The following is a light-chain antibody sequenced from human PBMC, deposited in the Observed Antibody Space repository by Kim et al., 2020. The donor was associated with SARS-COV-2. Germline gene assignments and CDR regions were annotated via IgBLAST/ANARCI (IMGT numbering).Light chain of an antibody. Sequence: DIQMTQSPSTLSASVGDRVTITCRASQSISSWLAWYQQKPGKAPKVLIYKASGLESGVPSRFSVSGSGTEFTLTISSLQPDDFATYYCQQYNSYPWTFGQGTKVDIK. J-gene: IGKJ1*01. CDR2: KAS. CDR3: QQYNSYPWT. V-gene: IGKV1-5*03. CDR1: QSISSW.